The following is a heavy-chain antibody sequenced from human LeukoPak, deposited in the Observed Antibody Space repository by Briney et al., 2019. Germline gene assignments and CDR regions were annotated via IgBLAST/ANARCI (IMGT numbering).Heavy chain of an antibody. CDR3: ARDGSGVWFDY. J-gene: IGHJ4*02. CDR1: GDTLNADDTFSSVA. V-gene: IGHV1-8*01. Sequence: GASVKVSCKASGDTLNADDTFSSVAFSWVRQATGQGLEWMGWMNPDSGDTRYAQKFQGRVTMTRDTSISTAYMELSSLGSEDTAIYYCARDGSGVWFDYWGQGTLVTVSS. D-gene: IGHD3-10*01. CDR2: MNPDSGDT.